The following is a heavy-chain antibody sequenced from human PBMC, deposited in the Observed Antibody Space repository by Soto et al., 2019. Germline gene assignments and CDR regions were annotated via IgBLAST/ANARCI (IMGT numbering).Heavy chain of an antibody. V-gene: IGHV5-51*01. CDR2: IHPGDSDP. D-gene: IGHD4-17*01. J-gene: IGHJ4*02. Sequence: GESLKISCKGSGYSFTNYWIAWVRQMPGKGLEWMGIIHPGDSDPRYSPSFQGQVTISADESISTAYLQWSSLKASDTAMYYCARRVNDYGIDYWGQGTLVTVSS. CDR3: ARRVNDYGIDY. CDR1: GYSFTNYW.